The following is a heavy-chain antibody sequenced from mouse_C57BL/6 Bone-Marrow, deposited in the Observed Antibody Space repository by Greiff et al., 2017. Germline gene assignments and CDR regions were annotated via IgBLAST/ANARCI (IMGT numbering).Heavy chain of an antibody. CDR2: INPNNGGT. V-gene: IGHV1-26*01. Sequence: VQLQQSGPELVKPGASVKISCKASGYTFTDYYMNWVKQSHGKSLEWIGDINPNNGGTSYNQKFKGKATLTVDTSSSTAYMELRSLTSEDSAVYYCAREVLRPAMDYWGQGTSVTVSS. D-gene: IGHD1-1*01. J-gene: IGHJ4*01. CDR1: GYTFTDYY. CDR3: AREVLRPAMDY.